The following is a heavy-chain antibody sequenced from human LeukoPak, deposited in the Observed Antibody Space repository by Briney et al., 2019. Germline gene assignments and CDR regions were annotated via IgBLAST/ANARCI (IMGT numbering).Heavy chain of an antibody. CDR3: ARDSGWLRYHD. V-gene: IGHV3-23*01. D-gene: IGHD5-12*01. J-gene: IGHJ4*02. CDR2: IGGSSIGHST. Sequence: SGGSLRLSCAASGFTFSSYGMSWVRQAPGKGLEWVSGIGGSSIGHSTHYADSVKGRFTISRDNSKNMVYLQMDSLRAEDTALYYCARDSGWLRYHDWGQGALVTVSS. CDR1: GFTFSSYG.